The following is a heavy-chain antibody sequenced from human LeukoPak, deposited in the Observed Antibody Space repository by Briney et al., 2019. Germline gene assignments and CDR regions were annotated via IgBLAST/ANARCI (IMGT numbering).Heavy chain of an antibody. CDR1: GRSFSDYY. D-gene: IGHD3-3*01. Sequence: PSQTLSLTCGVYGRSFSDYYFTWIRQPPGKCLEWIGEINHSGSTNYNPSLKSRVTTSVDTSKNHFSLKLSSVTAADTAVYYCARRKITMHGLDCWGQGTLVTVSS. J-gene: IGHJ4*02. CDR3: ARRKITMHGLDC. CDR2: INHSGST. V-gene: IGHV4-34*01.